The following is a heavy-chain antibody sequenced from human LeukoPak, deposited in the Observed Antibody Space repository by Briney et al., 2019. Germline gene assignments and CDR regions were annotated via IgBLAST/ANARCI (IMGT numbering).Heavy chain of an antibody. CDR1: GGSISSYY. CDR3: ARSIVVSAASFYMDV. V-gene: IGHV4-4*07. Sequence: AETLSLTCTVSGGSISSYYWSWIRQPAGKGLEWIGRIYTSGSTNYNPSLKSRVTMSVDTSKNQFSLKPSSVTAADTAVYYCARSIVVSAASFYMDVWGKGTTVTVSS. J-gene: IGHJ6*03. D-gene: IGHD2-2*01. CDR2: IYTSGST.